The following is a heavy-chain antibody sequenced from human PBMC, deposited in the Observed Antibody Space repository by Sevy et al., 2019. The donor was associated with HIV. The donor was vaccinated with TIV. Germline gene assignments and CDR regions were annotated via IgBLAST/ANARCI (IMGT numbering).Heavy chain of an antibody. J-gene: IGHJ4*02. CDR2: FSFDCGKI. V-gene: IGHV3-23*01. CDR3: AREGCSKPHDY. Sequence: GGALKLSCAASGFTFSSYAMSWVRQAPGKGLEWVSTFSFDCGKINYADSVKGRFTISRDNSKNTLYLQMHSLIAEDTAIYYCAREGCSKPHDYWGQGTLVTVSS. D-gene: IGHD3-10*02. CDR1: GFTFSSYA.